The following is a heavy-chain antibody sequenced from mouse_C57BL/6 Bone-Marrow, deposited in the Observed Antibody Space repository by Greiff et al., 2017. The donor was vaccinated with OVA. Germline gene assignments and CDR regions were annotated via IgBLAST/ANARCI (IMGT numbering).Heavy chain of an antibody. J-gene: IGHJ3*01. Sequence: QVHVKQSGAELVRPGASVTLSCKASGYTFTDYEMHWVKQTPVHGLEWIGAIDPETGGTAYNQKFKGKAILTADKSSSTAYMELRSLTSEDSAVYYCTRRVKAWFAYWGQGTLVTVSA. CDR3: TRRVKAWFAY. CDR1: GYTFTDYE. V-gene: IGHV1-15*01. D-gene: IGHD1-3*01. CDR2: IDPETGGT.